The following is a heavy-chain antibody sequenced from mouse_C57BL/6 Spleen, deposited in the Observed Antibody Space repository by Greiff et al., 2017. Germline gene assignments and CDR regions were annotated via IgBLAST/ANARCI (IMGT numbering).Heavy chain of an antibody. J-gene: IGHJ4*01. CDR2: IHPNSGST. CDR3: ENCDCGGSRGNPYALDC. Sequence: QVQLQQPGAELVKPGASVKLSCKASGYTFTSYWMHWVKQRPGQGLEWIGMIHPNSGSTNYNEKFKSKATLTADKSSSTAYMQLSSLTSEDSAVYYCENCDCGGSRGNPYALDCWGQGTTVTVSS. D-gene: IGHD1-1*02. V-gene: IGHV1-64*01. CDR1: GYTFTSYW.